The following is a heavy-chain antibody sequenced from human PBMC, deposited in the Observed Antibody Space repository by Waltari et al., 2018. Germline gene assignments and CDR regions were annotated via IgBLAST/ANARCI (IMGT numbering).Heavy chain of an antibody. Sequence: EAQLSESGGGLVQPGGSLTLSCGASGFTFSTYAMSWVRQAPGKWLEWVSVIYSSGCTYYAGSVRGRFTISRDNSKNTLYLQMNSLRPEDTAIYYCAKDIISGTALGWEHAFDIWGQGTMVTVSS. CDR2: IYSSGCT. CDR1: GFTFSTYA. CDR3: AKDIISGTALGWEHAFDI. J-gene: IGHJ3*02. D-gene: IGHD1-26*01. V-gene: IGHV3-23*03.